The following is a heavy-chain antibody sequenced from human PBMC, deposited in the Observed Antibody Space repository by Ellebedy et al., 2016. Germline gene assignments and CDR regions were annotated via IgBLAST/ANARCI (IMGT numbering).Heavy chain of an antibody. CDR2: ISSSGSTI. CDR3: AKDRSMIMFGGSFDS. CDR1: GFTFSDYY. D-gene: IGHD3-16*01. Sequence: GGSLRLSCAASGFTFSDYYMSWIRQAPGKGLEWVSYISSSGSTIYYADSVKGRFTISRDNAKNSLYLQMNSLRAEDTALYFCAKDRSMIMFGGSFDSWGQGTLVTVSS. J-gene: IGHJ4*02. V-gene: IGHV3-11*01.